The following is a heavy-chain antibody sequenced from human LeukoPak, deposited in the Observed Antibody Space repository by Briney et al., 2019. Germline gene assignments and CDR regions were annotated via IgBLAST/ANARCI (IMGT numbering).Heavy chain of an antibody. D-gene: IGHD6-19*01. V-gene: IGHV1-69*01. J-gene: IGHJ4*02. CDR2: IIPMFGIA. CDR1: GGTFSRYA. Sequence: SVKVSCKASGGTFSRYAIGWVRQAPGQGLEWMGGIIPMFGIANYAQKFQGRVTITADESTSTAYMELSSLRSEDTAVYYCARDRPYTGGWRGFDYWGQGTLVTVSS. CDR3: ARDRPYTGGWRGFDY.